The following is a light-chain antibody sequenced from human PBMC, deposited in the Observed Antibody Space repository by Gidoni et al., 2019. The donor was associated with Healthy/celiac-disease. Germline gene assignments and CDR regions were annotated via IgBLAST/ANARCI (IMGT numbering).Light chain of an antibody. CDR3: QQSYSTAIT. CDR1: QSISSY. CDR2: AAS. Sequence: DIQMTQSPSSRSASVGDRVTSTYRASQSISSYLNWYQQKPGKAPKLLIYAASSLQSGVPSRFSSSGSVTDFTLTISSLQPEDFATYYCQQSYSTAITFGQGTRLEIK. V-gene: IGKV1-39*01. J-gene: IGKJ5*01.